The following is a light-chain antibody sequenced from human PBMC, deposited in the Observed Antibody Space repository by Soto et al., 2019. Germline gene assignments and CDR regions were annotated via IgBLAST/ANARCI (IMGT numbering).Light chain of an antibody. CDR1: QSVSNSY. Sequence: EIVLTQSPGNLSLSPGERATLSCRASQSVSNSYLAWYQQKPGQAPRLLMYGAATRATGIPDRFSGSGSGTDFTHTISRLEPEDFAVYYCQQYDTSPPTFGGGTKVEIK. CDR2: GAA. V-gene: IGKV3-20*01. CDR3: QQYDTSPPT. J-gene: IGKJ4*01.